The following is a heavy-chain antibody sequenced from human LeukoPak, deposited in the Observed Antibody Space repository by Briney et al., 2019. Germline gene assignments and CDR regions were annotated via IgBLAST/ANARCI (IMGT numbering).Heavy chain of an antibody. CDR1: GFTFSDYY. D-gene: IGHD1-26*01. CDR3: ARVLRELLLAYAFDI. V-gene: IGHV3-11*01. J-gene: IGHJ3*02. Sequence: PGGPLRLSCAASGFTFSDYYMTWIRQAPGRGLEWVSYISSSGNTINYADSVKGRFTISRDNAENSLYLQMNSLRAEDTAVYFCARVLRELLLAYAFDIWGQGTMVTVSS. CDR2: ISSSGNTI.